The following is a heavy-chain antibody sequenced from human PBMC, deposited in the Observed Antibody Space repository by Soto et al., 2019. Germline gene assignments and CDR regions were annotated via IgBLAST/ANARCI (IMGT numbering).Heavy chain of an antibody. CDR2: IDPSDSYT. D-gene: IGHD2-2*01. Sequence: GGSLKISCKGSGYSFTSYWISWVRQMPGKGLEWMGRIDPSDSYTNYSPSFQGHVTITADKSISTAYLQWSSLKASDTAMYYCARRPVRNYYYYGMDVWGQGTTVTVSS. J-gene: IGHJ6*02. CDR1: GYSFTSYW. V-gene: IGHV5-10-1*01. CDR3: ARRPVRNYYYYGMDV.